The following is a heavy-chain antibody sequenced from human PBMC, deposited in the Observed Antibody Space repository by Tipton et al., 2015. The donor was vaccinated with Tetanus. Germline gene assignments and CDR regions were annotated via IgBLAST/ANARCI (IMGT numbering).Heavy chain of an antibody. D-gene: IGHD6-6*01. CDR2: IIPIFGTA. Sequence: QLVQSGAEVKKPGSSVKVSCKASGGTFSSYAISWVRQAPGQGLEWMGGIIPIFGTANYAQKFQGRVTITADKSTSTAYMELSSLRSEDPAVYYCARGVGAARPTSDYFDYWGQGTLVTVSS. V-gene: IGHV1-69*06. J-gene: IGHJ4*02. CDR1: GGTFSSYA. CDR3: ARGVGAARPTSDYFDY.